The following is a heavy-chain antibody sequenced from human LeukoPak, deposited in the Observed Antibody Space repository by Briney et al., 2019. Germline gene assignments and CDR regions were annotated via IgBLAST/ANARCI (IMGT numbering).Heavy chain of an antibody. CDR1: GFTFSSYG. CDR3: AREDKDSSGYPGDLDY. CDR2: ISYDGSNK. D-gene: IGHD3-22*01. Sequence: GRSLRLSCAASGFTFSSYGMHWVRQAPGKGLEWVAVISYDGSNKYYADSVKGRFTISRDNSKNTLYLQMNSLRAEDTAVYYCAREDKDSSGYPGDLDYWGQGTLVTVSS. V-gene: IGHV3-30*03. J-gene: IGHJ4*02.